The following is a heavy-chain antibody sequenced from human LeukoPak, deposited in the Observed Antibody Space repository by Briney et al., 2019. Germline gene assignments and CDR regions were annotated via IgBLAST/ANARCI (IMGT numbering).Heavy chain of an antibody. CDR3: ARDDVVPAAKIGYYYYGMDV. CDR2: IGTAGDT. Sequence: GGSLRLSCAASGFTFSSYDMHWVRQATGKGLEWVSAIGTAGDTYYPGSVKGRFTISRENAKNSLYLQMNSLRAEDTAVYYCARDDVVPAAKIGYYYYGMDVWGQGTTVTVSS. V-gene: IGHV3-13*01. D-gene: IGHD2-2*01. CDR1: GFTFSSYD. J-gene: IGHJ6*02.